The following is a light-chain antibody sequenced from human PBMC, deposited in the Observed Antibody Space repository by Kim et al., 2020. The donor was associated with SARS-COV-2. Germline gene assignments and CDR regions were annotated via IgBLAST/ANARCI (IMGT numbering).Light chain of an antibody. CDR3: QTWGTGIRV. V-gene: IGLV4-69*01. J-gene: IGLJ3*02. CDR1: SGHSSYV. CDR2: LNSDGSH. Sequence: SVKLTCTLSSGHSSYVIAWHQQQPEKGPRYLMRLNSDGSHSKGDGVPDLFSGSSSGAERYLTISSLQSEDEADYYCQTWGTGIRVFGGGTQLTVL.